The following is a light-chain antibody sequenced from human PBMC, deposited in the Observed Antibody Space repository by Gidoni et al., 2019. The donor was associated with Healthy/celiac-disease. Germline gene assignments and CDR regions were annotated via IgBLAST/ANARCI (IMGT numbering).Light chain of an antibody. CDR1: RSDVGGYNY. Sequence: QSALTQPASVSGSPGQSITIPCTGTRSDVGGYNYVSWYQQHPGKAPKLMIYDVSNRPSGASNRFSGSKSGNTASLTISGLQAEDEADYYCSSYTSSSTLVFGGGTKLTVL. CDR3: SSYTSSSTLV. CDR2: DVS. J-gene: IGLJ2*01. V-gene: IGLV2-14*01.